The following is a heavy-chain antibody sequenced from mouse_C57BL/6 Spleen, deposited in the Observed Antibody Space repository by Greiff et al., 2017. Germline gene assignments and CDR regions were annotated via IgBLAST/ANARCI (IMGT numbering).Heavy chain of an antibody. J-gene: IGHJ2*01. D-gene: IGHD1-2*01. Sequence: QVQLQQSGAELVRPGTSVKLSCKASGYTFTSYWMHWVKQRPGQGLEWIGVIDPSDSYTNYNQKFKGKATLTVATSSSTAYMQLSSLTSEDSAVYYCAKRPGSLYYFDYWGQGTTLTVSS. CDR2: IDPSDSYT. CDR1: GYTFTSYW. CDR3: AKRPGSLYYFDY. V-gene: IGHV1-59*01.